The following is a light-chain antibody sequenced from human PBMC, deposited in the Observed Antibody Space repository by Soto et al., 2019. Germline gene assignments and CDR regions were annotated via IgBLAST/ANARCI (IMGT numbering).Light chain of an antibody. J-gene: IGKJ4*01. V-gene: IGKV3-20*01. CDR2: GAS. Sequence: EIVLTQSPGTLSLSPGERATLSCRASQSVSSSYLAWYQQKPGQAPRLLIYGASSRATGIPDRFSGSGSGTDFTLTISRLEPEDSALYYCQHYNHWPQLSFGGGTKVEI. CDR1: QSVSSSY. CDR3: QHYNHWPQLS.